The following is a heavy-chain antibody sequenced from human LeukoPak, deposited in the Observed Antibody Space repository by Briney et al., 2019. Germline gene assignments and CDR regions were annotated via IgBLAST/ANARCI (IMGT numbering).Heavy chain of an antibody. D-gene: IGHD4-11*01. CDR2: IYTSGSP. J-gene: IGHJ4*02. V-gene: IGHV4-4*07. CDR3: ARDRSYSNYIDY. CDR1: GGPISSYH. Sequence: PSETLSLTCTVSGGPISSYHWSWIRQPAGKGLEWIGRIYTSGSPNYNPSLKSRVTISVNPYNNLFCLKVSYMTAADTAVYYCARDRSYSNYIDYWGQGTLVTVSS.